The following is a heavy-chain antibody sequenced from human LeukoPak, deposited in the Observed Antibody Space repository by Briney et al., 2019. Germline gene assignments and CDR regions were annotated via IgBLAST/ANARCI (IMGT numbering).Heavy chain of an antibody. V-gene: IGHV3-11*01. CDR1: GFTFSDYY. CDR2: ISDSGTTI. D-gene: IGHD3-10*01. J-gene: IGHJ4*02. CDR3: AKGPPALVRGVHPHIYYDY. Sequence: GGSLRLSCVATGFTFSDYYMSWIRQAPGKGLEWISYISDSGTTIKYTDSVKGRFTISRDNSKNTLYLQMNSLRAEDTAVYYCAKGPPALVRGVHPHIYYDYWGQGTLVTVSS.